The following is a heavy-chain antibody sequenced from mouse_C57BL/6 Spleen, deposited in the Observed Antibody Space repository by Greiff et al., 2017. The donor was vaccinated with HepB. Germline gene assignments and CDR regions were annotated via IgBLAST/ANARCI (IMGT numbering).Heavy chain of an antibody. D-gene: IGHD1-1*01. CDR2: IRNKANGYTT. Sequence: EVQRVESGGGLVQPGGSLSLSCAASGFTFTDYYMSWVRQPPGKALEWLGFIRNKANGYTTEYSASVKGRFTISRDNSQSILYLQMNALRAEDSATYYCASSCYGSSYWYFDVWGTGTTVTVSS. J-gene: IGHJ1*03. CDR3: ASSCYGSSYWYFDV. V-gene: IGHV7-3*01. CDR1: GFTFTDYY.